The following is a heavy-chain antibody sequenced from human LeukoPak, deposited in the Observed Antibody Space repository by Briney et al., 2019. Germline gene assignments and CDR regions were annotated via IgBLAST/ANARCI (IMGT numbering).Heavy chain of an antibody. CDR3: AKGPYCGGDCYWNYWYFDL. CDR1: GFTFSSYG. Sequence: GGSLRLSCAAPGFTFSSYGMHWVRQAPGKGLEWVAVISYDGSNKYYADSVKGRFTISRDNSKNTLYLQMNSLRAEDTAVYYCAKGPYCGGDCYWNYWYFDLWGRGTLVTVSS. D-gene: IGHD2-21*02. V-gene: IGHV3-30*18. CDR2: ISYDGSNK. J-gene: IGHJ2*01.